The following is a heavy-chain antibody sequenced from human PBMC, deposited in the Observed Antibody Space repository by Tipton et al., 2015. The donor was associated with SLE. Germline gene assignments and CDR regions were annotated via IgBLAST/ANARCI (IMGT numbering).Heavy chain of an antibody. D-gene: IGHD1-26*01. V-gene: IGHV4-61*09. CDR2: IYTSGST. J-gene: IGHJ4*02. CDR1: GGSISSGSYY. Sequence: TLSLTCTVSGGSISSGSYYWSWIRQPAGKGLEWIGYIYTSGSTNYNPSLKSRVTISVDTSKNQFSLKVSSVTAADTAVYYCARVEVGASYCLDYWGQGTLVTVSS. CDR3: ARVEVGASYCLDY.